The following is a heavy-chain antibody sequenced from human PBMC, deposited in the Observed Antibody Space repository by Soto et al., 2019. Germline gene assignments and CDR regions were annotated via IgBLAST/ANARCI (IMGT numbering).Heavy chain of an antibody. CDR2: INPNSGGT. CDR1: GYTFTGYY. CDR3: ARDRGIAVAVLRDYYYYGMDV. J-gene: IGHJ6*02. Sequence: ASVKVSCKASGYTFTGYYMHWVRQAPGQGLEWMGWINPNSGGTNYAQKFQGRVTMTRDTSISTAYMELSRLRSDDTAVYYCARDRGIAVAVLRDYYYYGMDVWGQGTTVTVS. D-gene: IGHD6-19*01. V-gene: IGHV1-2*02.